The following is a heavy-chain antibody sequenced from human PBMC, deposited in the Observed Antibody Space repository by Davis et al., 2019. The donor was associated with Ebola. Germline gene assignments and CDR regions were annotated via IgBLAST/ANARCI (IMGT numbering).Heavy chain of an antibody. CDR2: INWNGAST. D-gene: IGHD1-26*01. V-gene: IGHV3-20*04. CDR1: GFAFDDFG. CDR3: ANAGQLASRWEPLGAFDI. Sequence: GESLKISCAASGFAFDDFGMSWVRQAPGRGLEWVAGINWNGASTGYAVSVKRRFTVSRDNPKNTLYLQMNRLRAEDTAVYYCANAGQLASRWEPLGAFDIWGQGTLVTVSS. J-gene: IGHJ4*02.